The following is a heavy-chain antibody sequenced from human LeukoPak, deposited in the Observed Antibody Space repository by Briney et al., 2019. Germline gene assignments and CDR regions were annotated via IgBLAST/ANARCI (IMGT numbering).Heavy chain of an antibody. CDR3: ARGRRYYYDSSGYYFLRPEYFQH. CDR2: IWYDGSNK. V-gene: IGHV3-33*01. J-gene: IGHJ1*01. D-gene: IGHD3-22*01. CDR1: GFTFSSYG. Sequence: GGSLRLSCAGSGFTFSSYGMHWVRQAPGKGLEWVAVIWYDGSNKYYADSVKGRFTISRDNSKNTLYLQMNSLRAEDTAVYYCARGRRYYYDSSGYYFLRPEYFQHWGQGTLVTVSS.